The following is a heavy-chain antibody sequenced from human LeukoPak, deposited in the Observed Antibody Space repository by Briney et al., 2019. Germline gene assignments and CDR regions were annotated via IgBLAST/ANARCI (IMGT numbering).Heavy chain of an antibody. CDR1: VFTFRIFG. CDR3: ARTYDFGRGPPGDAFDN. J-gene: IGHJ3*02. V-gene: IGHV3-48*04. CDR2: IDARSGIT. D-gene: IGHD3-3*01. Sequence: PGGSLRLSCAASVFTFRIFGLNWVRQAPGKGPEWGSYIDARSGITYYADSVQGRFTISRDDARESVFLQMDGLRVDDTAVYYCARTYDFGRGPPGDAFDNWGPGTWVIVSS.